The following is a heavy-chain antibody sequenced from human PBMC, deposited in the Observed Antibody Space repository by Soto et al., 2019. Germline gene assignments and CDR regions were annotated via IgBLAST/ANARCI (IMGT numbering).Heavy chain of an antibody. Sequence: TLSLTCAITGDSVSSNSAGWSWVRQSPSGGLEWLGRTYYRSKWYYEYAVSVRGRITINPDTSKNQYSLQLNSVTPEDTAVYFCARGEQYSGRIFDYWGQGTLVTVSS. CDR3: ARGEQYSGRIFDY. CDR2: TYYRSKWYY. CDR1: GDSVSSNSAG. V-gene: IGHV6-1*01. J-gene: IGHJ4*01. D-gene: IGHD1-26*01.